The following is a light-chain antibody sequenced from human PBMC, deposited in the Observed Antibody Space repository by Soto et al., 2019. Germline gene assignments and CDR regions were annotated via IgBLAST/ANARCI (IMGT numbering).Light chain of an antibody. CDR3: QQYGSSPQT. Sequence: ETVLTQSPGTLSLSPGERATLSCRASHSVSGNYLAWYQQKPGQAPRLLIYGASSRAPGIPDRFSGSGSGTDFTLTISRLEPEDFAVYSCQQYGSSPQTFGQGTKVDI. CDR1: HSVSGNY. V-gene: IGKV3-20*01. CDR2: GAS. J-gene: IGKJ1*01.